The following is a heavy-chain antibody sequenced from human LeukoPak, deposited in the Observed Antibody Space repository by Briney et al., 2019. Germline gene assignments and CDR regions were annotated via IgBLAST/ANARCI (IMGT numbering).Heavy chain of an antibody. Sequence: GGSLRLSCAASGFTFSSHWMHWVRQAPGKGLVWVSRINSDGSSTSYADSVKGRFTISRDNAKNTLYLQMNSLRAEDTAVYYCAREGPSYYYDSSGYYTWGQGTLVTVSS. J-gene: IGHJ5*02. CDR3: AREGPSYYYDSSGYYT. D-gene: IGHD3-22*01. V-gene: IGHV3-74*01. CDR1: GFTFSSHW. CDR2: INSDGSST.